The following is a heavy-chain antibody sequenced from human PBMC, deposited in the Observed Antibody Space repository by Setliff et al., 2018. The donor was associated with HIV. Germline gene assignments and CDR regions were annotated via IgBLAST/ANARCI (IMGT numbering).Heavy chain of an antibody. Sequence: GESLKISCAASGFTFSDYGMHWVRQAPGKGLEWISYISSSGSSIYYADSVRGRFTISRDNARDSLYLQMNSLGAEDTAIYYCANRLRSSNNWYYFDYWGPGTLVTVSS. V-gene: IGHV3-48*04. CDR2: ISSSGSSI. D-gene: IGHD6-13*01. J-gene: IGHJ4*02. CDR1: GFTFSDYG. CDR3: ANRLRSSNNWYYFDY.